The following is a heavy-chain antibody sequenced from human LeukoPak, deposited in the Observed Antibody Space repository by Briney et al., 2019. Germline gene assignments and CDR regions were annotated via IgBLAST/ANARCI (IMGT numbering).Heavy chain of an antibody. CDR2: INWNGGST. CDR1: GFTFDDYG. Sequence: GGSLRLSCAASGFTFDDYGMSWVRQAPGKGLEWVSGINWNGGSTGYADSVKGRFTIPKDNAKNSLYLQMNSLRAEDTALYYCARAAYYGSGSYYGAFDIWGQGTMVTVSS. J-gene: IGHJ3*02. D-gene: IGHD3-10*01. V-gene: IGHV3-20*04. CDR3: ARAAYYGSGSYYGAFDI.